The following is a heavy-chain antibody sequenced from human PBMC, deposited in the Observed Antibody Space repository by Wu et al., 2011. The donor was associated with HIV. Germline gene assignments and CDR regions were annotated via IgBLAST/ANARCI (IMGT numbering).Heavy chain of an antibody. V-gene: IGHV1-18*01. D-gene: IGHD2-2*01. Sequence: QVQLVQSGAEVKKPGASVKVSCKASGYTLTSYGIIWVRQAPGQGLEWMGWISANNGDTNYEQKFQGRVTMTTDTSTSTAYMELRSLRSDDTAVYYCARDESWDIVVLPTAAFDYWGQGTLVTVSS. J-gene: IGHJ4*02. CDR2: ISANNGDT. CDR1: GYTLTSYG. CDR3: ARDESWDIVVLPTAAFDY.